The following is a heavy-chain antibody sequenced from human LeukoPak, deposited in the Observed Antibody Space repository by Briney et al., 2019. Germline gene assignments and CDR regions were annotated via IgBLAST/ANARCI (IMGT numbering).Heavy chain of an antibody. Sequence: GGSLRLSCAASGFTVSSNYMSWVRQAPGKGLEWVSVIYSGSITYYTDSVKGRFTISRDNSKNTLYLQMNSLRAEDTAVYYCAKEWELLIFDYWGQGTLVTVSS. CDR2: IYSGSIT. V-gene: IGHV3-53*01. CDR1: GFTVSSNY. J-gene: IGHJ4*02. D-gene: IGHD1-26*01. CDR3: AKEWELLIFDY.